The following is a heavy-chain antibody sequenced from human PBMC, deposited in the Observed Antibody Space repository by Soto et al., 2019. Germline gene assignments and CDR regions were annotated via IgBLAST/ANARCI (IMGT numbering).Heavy chain of an antibody. V-gene: IGHV3-30*18. Sequence: QVQLVESGGGVVQPGRSLRLSCAASGFSLSNNGMHWVRQAPGTGLELVAVISYDGNNKYYADSVKGRFTISRDNSKNPVYLEMNNLSAEDTAMYDCAQGGSGKSFTYDYYYCMDVWGQGTTVTVAS. D-gene: IGHD1-26*01. J-gene: IGHJ6*02. CDR3: AQGGSGKSFTYDYYYCMDV. CDR2: ISYDGNNK. CDR1: GFSLSNNG.